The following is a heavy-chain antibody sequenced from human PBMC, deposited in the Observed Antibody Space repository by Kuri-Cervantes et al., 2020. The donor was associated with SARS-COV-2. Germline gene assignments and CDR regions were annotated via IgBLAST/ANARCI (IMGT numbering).Heavy chain of an antibody. D-gene: IGHD4-17*01. J-gene: IGHJ4*02. CDR2: ISSSSSYI. Sequence: GESLKISCVVSGFSLRNYGLNWVRQAPGKGLERVSSISSSSSYICYADSVKGRFTISRDNAKNSLYLQMNSLRAEDTAVYYCARDPSAVTPVYWGQGTLVTFYS. V-gene: IGHV3-21*01. CDR3: ARDPSAVTPVY. CDR1: GFSLRNYG.